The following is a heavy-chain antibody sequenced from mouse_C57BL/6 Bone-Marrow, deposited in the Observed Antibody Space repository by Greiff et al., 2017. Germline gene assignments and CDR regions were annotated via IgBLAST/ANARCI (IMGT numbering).Heavy chain of an antibody. CDR2: IDPANGNT. D-gene: IGHD1-1*01. CDR1: GFNIKNTY. V-gene: IGHV14-3*01. CDR3: AFTTVVARFPYVDY. Sequence: EVQLQESVAELVRPGASVKLSCTASGFNIKNTYMHWVKQRPEQGLEWLGRIDPANGNTKYAPKFQGKATITADTSSNTAYLQLSSLTSEDTAIYYCAFTTVVARFPYVDYWGQGTTLTVSS. J-gene: IGHJ2*01.